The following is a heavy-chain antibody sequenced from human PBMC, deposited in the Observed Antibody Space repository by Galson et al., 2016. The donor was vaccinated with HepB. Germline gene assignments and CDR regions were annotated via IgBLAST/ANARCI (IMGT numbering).Heavy chain of an antibody. Sequence: SLRLSCAASGFTFSLYAMSWVRQAPGKGLEWVSAVRGSLSSTFYADSVKGRFTISRDNSKNTLYLQMNSLRADDTAVYYCAKHGWVVVPAAFHGYFESWGQGTLVTVSS. CDR3: AKHGWVVVPAAFHGYFES. CDR1: GFTFSLYA. CDR2: VRGSLSST. D-gene: IGHD2-2*01. V-gene: IGHV3-23*01. J-gene: IGHJ4*02.